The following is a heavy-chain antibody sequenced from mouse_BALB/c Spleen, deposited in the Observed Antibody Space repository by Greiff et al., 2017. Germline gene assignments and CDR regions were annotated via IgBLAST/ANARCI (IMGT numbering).Heavy chain of an antibody. CDR1: GFNIKDTY. Sequence: VQLQQSGAELVKPGASVKLSYTASGFNIKDTYMHWVKQRPEQGLEWIGRIDPANGNTKYDPKFQGKATITADTSSNTAYLQLSSLTSEDTAVYYCARSYYYGSSGFAYWGQGTLVTVSA. CDR2: IDPANGNT. J-gene: IGHJ3*01. CDR3: ARSYYYGSSGFAY. V-gene: IGHV14-3*02. D-gene: IGHD1-1*01.